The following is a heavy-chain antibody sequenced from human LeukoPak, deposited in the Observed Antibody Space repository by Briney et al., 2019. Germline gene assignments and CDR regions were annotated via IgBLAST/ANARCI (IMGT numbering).Heavy chain of an antibody. D-gene: IGHD2-2*01. CDR2: ISHDGNNK. V-gene: IGHV3-30-3*01. J-gene: IGHJ6*02. Sequence: GGSLRRSCAASAFSYNDYAMHWVHQAPGKGLEWVTVISHDGNNKYYADSVKGRFTISRDNSKKTLYLQMNRLRAEDTAVYYCARDLSKMYCSSSGCDYYYYGMDVWGQGTTVTVSS. CDR3: ARDLSKMYCSSSGCDYYYYGMDV. CDR1: AFSYNDYA.